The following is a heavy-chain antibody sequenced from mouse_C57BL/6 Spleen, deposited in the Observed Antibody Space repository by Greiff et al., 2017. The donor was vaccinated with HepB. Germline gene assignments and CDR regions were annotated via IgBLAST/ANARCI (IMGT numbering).Heavy chain of an antibody. V-gene: IGHV1-26*01. CDR1: GYTFTDYY. J-gene: IGHJ2*01. CDR3: ARRGRWDYFDY. D-gene: IGHD1-1*01. CDR2: INPNNGGT. Sequence: VQLQQSGPELVKPGASVKISCKASGYTFTDYYMNWVKQSHGKSLEWIGDINPNNGGTSYNQKFKGKATLTVDKSSSTAYMELRSLTSEDSAVYYCARRGRWDYFDYWGQGTTLTVSS.